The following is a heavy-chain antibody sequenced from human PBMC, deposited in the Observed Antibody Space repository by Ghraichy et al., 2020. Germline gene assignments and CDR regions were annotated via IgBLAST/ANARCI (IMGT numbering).Heavy chain of an antibody. CDR3: AREALPVDDSRDYYGSGGYFYYGMDG. J-gene: IGHJ6*02. CDR2: MSYGGST. D-gene: IGHD3-22*01. Sequence: SETLSLTCTVSGGSINNHFWTWIRQPPGKGLECIGYMSYGGSTRYNPTLKSRVTMSLDTSKNQFSLNLRSVIAADAAVYYCAREALPVDDSRDYYGSGGYFYYGMDGWGQGITVTVSS. CDR1: GGSINNHF. V-gene: IGHV4-59*11.